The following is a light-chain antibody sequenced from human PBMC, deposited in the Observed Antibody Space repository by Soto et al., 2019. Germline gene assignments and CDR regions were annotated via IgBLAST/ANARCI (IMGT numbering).Light chain of an antibody. V-gene: IGKV3D-15*01. CDR3: QQHNEWPPYH. Sequence: EIVMTQSPATLSVAPGERATLSCRASQSVSSNLAWYQQKPGQAPRLLIYGASTRATGIPARFSGSGSGTEFTLTISTLQSEDFAVYYCQQHNEWPPYHFGQGTRLEIK. CDR2: GAS. CDR1: QSVSSN. J-gene: IGKJ5*01.